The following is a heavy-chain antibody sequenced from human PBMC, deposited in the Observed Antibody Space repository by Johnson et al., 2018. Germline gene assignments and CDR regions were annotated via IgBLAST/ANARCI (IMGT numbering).Heavy chain of an antibody. CDR3: AGVGVVAPEGNAFDI. D-gene: IGHD2-15*01. J-gene: IGHJ3*02. CDR1: GGSISSGGYY. CDR2: IYYSGST. Sequence: QVQLQESGPGLVKPSQTLSLTCTVSGGSISSGGYYWSWIRQHPGKGLEWIGYIYYSGSTYYNPSLKSRVTISVDTSKNRFSLKLSSVTAADTAVYYCAGVGVVAPEGNAFDIWGQGTMVTVSS. V-gene: IGHV4-31*03.